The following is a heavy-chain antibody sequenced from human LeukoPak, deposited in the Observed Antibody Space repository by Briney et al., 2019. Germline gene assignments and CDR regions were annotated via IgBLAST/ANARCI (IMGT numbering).Heavy chain of an antibody. D-gene: IGHD3-10*01. Sequence: PGGSLRLSCAASGFTFSSYGMHWVRQAPGKGLEWVAVISFDGSSKDYAQSVKGRFTISRDNSKNTAYLQMDSLKTEDTAVYYCTGNYYGSGSYADFDYWGQGTLVTVSS. CDR3: TGNYYGSGSYADFDY. J-gene: IGHJ4*02. V-gene: IGHV3-30*03. CDR2: ISFDGSSK. CDR1: GFTFSSYG.